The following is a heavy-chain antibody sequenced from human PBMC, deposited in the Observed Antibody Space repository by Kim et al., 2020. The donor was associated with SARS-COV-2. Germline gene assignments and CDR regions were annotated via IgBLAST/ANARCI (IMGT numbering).Heavy chain of an antibody. CDR1: GGSISSGGYY. CDR3: AREDGETLLAFDI. V-gene: IGHV4-31*03. D-gene: IGHD4-17*01. Sequence: SETLSLTCTVSGGSISSGGYYWSWIRQHPGKGLEWIGYFYYGGSYYNPSLKSRVTISADTSKNQFSLKLRTVTAAATAVYYCAREDGETLLAFDIWGHGT. J-gene: IGHJ3*02. CDR2: FYYGGS.